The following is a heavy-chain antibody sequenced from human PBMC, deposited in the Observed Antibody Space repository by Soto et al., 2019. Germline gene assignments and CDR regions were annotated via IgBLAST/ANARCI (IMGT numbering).Heavy chain of an antibody. CDR1: GFTVISNY. CDR3: ARDSRGGASLH. Sequence: EVQLVETGGDLIQPGGSLRLSCAASGFTVISNYMSWVRQAPGKGLEWVAVIHSGGNTYYADSVMGRFTISRDNSKNTLYPQMNSLRAEDTAVYYCARDSRGGASLHWGQGTLVTVSS. V-gene: IGHV3-53*02. D-gene: IGHD3-3*01. J-gene: IGHJ4*02. CDR2: IHSGGNT.